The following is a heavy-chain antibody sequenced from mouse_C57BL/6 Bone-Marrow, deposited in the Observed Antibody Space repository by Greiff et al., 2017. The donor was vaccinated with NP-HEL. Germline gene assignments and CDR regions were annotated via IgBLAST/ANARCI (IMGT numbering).Heavy chain of an antibody. V-gene: IGHV1-81*01. CDR3: ARSAGSSPCAMDY. J-gene: IGHJ4*01. D-gene: IGHD1-1*01. CDR1: GYTFTSYG. CDR2: IYPRSGNT. Sequence: QVQLKESGAELARPGASVKLSCKASGYTFTSYGISWVKQRTGQGLEWIGEIYPRSGNTYYNEKFKGKATLTADKSSSTAYMELRSLTSEDSAVYFCARSAGSSPCAMDYWGQGTSVTVSS.